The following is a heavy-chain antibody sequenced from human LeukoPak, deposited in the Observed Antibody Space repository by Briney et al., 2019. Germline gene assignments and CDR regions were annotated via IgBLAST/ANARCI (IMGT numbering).Heavy chain of an antibody. V-gene: IGHV4-59*08. J-gene: IGHJ4*02. Sequence: SETLSLTCTVSGGSISSYYWSWIRQPPGKGLEWIGYIYYSGSTNYNPSLKSRVTISVDTSKNQFSLKLSSVTAADTAVCYCARGGTGATPHFDYWGQGTLVTVSS. CDR1: GGSISSYY. CDR3: ARGGTGATPHFDY. D-gene: IGHD2-8*02. CDR2: IYYSGST.